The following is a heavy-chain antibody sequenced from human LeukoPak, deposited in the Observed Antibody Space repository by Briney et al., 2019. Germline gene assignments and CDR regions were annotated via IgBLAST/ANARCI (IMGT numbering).Heavy chain of an antibody. J-gene: IGHJ6*03. V-gene: IGHV3-30*18. CDR2: ISYDGSNK. D-gene: IGHD5-18*01. CDR3: AKDGEYSDGHYYYYMDV. CDR1: GFTFSSYG. Sequence: PGRSLRLSCAASGFTFSSYGMHWVRQAPGKGLEWVAVISYDGSNKYYADSVKGRFTISRDNSKNTLYLQMNSLRAEDTAVYYCAKDGEYSDGHYYYYMDVWGKGTTVTVSS.